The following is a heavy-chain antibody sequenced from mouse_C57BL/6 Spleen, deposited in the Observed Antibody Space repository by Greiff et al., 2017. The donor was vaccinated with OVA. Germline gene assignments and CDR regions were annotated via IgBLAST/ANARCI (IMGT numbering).Heavy chain of an antibody. D-gene: IGHD4-1*01. J-gene: IGHJ2*01. V-gene: IGHV1-82*01. CDR1: GYAFSSSW. Sequence: VKLQESGPELVKPGASVKISCKASGYAFSSSWMNWVKQRPGKGLEWIGRIYPGDGDTNYNGKFKGKATLTADKSSSTAYMQLSSLTSEDSAVYFCARKVTGTGYFDYWGQGTTLTVSS. CDR2: IYPGDGDT. CDR3: ARKVTGTGYFDY.